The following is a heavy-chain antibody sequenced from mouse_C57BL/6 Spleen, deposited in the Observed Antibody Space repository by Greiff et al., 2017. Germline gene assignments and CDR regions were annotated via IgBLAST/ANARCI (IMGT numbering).Heavy chain of an antibody. CDR2: ISSGSSTT. D-gene: IGHD2-5*01. Sequence: EVMLVESGGGLVKPGGSLKLSCAASGFTFSDYGMHWVRQAPEQGLEWVAYISSGSSTTYYADTVKGRFTFSRDNAENTLFLQMTSLRSKDTAMYYGAHSCYSNDEDWYFDVWGKGTTVTVSS. J-gene: IGHJ1*03. V-gene: IGHV5-17*01. CDR1: GFTFSDYG. CDR3: AHSCYSNDEDWYFDV.